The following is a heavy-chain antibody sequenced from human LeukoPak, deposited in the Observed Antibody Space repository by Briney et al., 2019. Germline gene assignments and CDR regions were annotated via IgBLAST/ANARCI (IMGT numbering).Heavy chain of an antibody. Sequence: GSLRLSCAASGFTFSSYAMHWVRQAPGKGLEWVAVISYDGSNKYYADSVKGRFTISRDNSKNTLYLQMNSLRVEDTAVYYCARDWGSSGWYNWFDPWGQGTLVTVSS. CDR1: GFTFSSYA. D-gene: IGHD6-19*01. V-gene: IGHV3-30-3*01. CDR3: ARDWGSSGWYNWFDP. J-gene: IGHJ5*02. CDR2: ISYDGSNK.